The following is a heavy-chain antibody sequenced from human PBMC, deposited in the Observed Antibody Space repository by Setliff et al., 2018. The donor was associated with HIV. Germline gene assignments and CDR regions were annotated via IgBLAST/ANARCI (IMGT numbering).Heavy chain of an antibody. CDR2: MNPNSGNT. Sequence: ASVKVSCKASGYIFTDYYIHWVRQAPGQGLEWMGWMNPNSGNTGYAQKFHDRVTMTRDTSITTAYMELSSLTSEDTAVYYWARGKGVGGVIITGGLDVWGQGTTVTVSS. J-gene: IGHJ6*02. CDR3: ARGKGVGGVIITGGLDV. D-gene: IGHD3-10*01. V-gene: IGHV1-8*02. CDR1: GYIFTDYY.